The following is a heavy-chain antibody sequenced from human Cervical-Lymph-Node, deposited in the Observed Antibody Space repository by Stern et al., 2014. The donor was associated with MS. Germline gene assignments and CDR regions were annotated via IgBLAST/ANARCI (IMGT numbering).Heavy chain of an antibody. J-gene: IGHJ4*02. CDR3: ASRTSIFGAPFDY. CDR2: IGSSRSSK. V-gene: IGHV3-21*06. D-gene: IGHD3-3*01. Sequence: EVQLVESGGGLVKPGGSLRLSCAASEFPFSSYRMNWVRQAPGKGLEWGSPIGSSRSSKYYAASVKGRFTISRDNAKNSLYLQMSSLRAEDRTMYHCASRTSIFGAPFDYWGQGTLVTVSS. CDR1: EFPFSSYR.